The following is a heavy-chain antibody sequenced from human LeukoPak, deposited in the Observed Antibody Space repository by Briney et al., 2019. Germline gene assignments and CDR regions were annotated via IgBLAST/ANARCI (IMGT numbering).Heavy chain of an antibody. CDR1: GFTVSSNY. J-gene: IGHJ4*02. Sequence: GGSLRLSCAASGFTVSSNYMSWVRQAPGKGLEWVSVIYSGGSTCYADSVKGRFTISRDNSKNTLYLQMNSLRAEDTAVYYCASEGGADYYDYVWGNNPADYWGQGTLVTVSS. CDR3: ASEGGADYYDYVWGNNPADY. CDR2: IYSGGST. D-gene: IGHD3-16*01. V-gene: IGHV3-66*01.